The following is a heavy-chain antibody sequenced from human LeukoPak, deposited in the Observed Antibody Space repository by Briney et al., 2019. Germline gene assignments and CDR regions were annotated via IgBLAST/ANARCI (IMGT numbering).Heavy chain of an antibody. D-gene: IGHD1-26*01. V-gene: IGHV1-69*05. CDR2: IIPIFGTA. CDR1: GGTFSSYA. J-gene: IGHJ3*02. Sequence: SVKVSCKASGGTFSSYAISWVRQAPGQGLEWMGRIIPIFGTANYAQKFQGRVTITTDESTSTAYMELSNLRSEDTAVYHCARDRELLDAFDIWGQGTMVTVSS. CDR3: ARDRELLDAFDI.